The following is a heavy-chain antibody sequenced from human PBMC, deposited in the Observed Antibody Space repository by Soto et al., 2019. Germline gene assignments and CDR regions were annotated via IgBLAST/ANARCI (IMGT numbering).Heavy chain of an antibody. Sequence: GASVKVSCKASGYTFTSYAMHWVRQAPGQRLEWMGWTNAGNGNTKYSQKFQGRVTITRDTSASTAYMELSSLRSEDTAVYYCARGRVGGSYYHLDYWGQGTLVTVSS. CDR2: TNAGNGNT. CDR3: ARGRVGGSYYHLDY. CDR1: GYTFTSYA. V-gene: IGHV1-3*01. D-gene: IGHD1-26*01. J-gene: IGHJ4*02.